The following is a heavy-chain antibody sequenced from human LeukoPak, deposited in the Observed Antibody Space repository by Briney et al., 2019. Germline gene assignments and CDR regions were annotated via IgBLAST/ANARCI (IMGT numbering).Heavy chain of an antibody. CDR1: GFNSNDYV. CDR3: ATEVVY. Sequence: PGGSLGLSCAASGFNSNDYVMSWVRQAPGKGLEWVSSISGSGRSLYYADSIKGRFNISRDNSKNILYLQMDSLRAEDTAIYYCATEVVYWGQGALVTVSS. CDR2: ISGSGRSL. V-gene: IGHV3-23*01. J-gene: IGHJ4*02.